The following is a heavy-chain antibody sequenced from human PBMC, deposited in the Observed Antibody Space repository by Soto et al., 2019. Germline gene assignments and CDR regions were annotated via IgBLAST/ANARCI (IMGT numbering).Heavy chain of an antibody. CDR2: INHSGST. D-gene: IGHD5-12*01. CDR3: ARGRWLRQRFDY. CDR1: GGSFSGYY. Sequence: PSETLCLTWAVYGGSFSGYYWSWIRQPPGKGLEWIGEINHSGSTNYNPSLKSRVTISVDTSKNQFSLNLYSVTAADTAVYYCARGRWLRQRFDYWGQGTLVTVSS. V-gene: IGHV4-34*01. J-gene: IGHJ4*02.